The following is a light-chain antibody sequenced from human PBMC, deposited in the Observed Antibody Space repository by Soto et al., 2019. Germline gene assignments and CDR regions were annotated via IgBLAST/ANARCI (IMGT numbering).Light chain of an antibody. Sequence: DIQMTQSPSTLSASVGDRVTITCRASQSISNWLAWYQQKPGKAPKVLIYKASSLESGVPSRFSGSGSGTEFTLTISSLRPDDFATYYCQQYNSYSYTFGQGTKLEIK. CDR2: KAS. J-gene: IGKJ2*01. V-gene: IGKV1-5*03. CDR3: QQYNSYSYT. CDR1: QSISNW.